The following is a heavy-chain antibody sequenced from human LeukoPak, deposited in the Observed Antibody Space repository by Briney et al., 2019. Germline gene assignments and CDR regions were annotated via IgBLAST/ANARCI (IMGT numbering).Heavy chain of an antibody. CDR3: AKGPDYDSSGYHLDY. Sequence: EGSLRLSCAASGFTFSSYAMSWVRQAPGKGLEWVSAISGSGGSAYYADSVKGRFTISRDNSKNTLYLQMNSLRAEDTAVYYCAKGPDYDSSGYHLDYWGQGTLVTVSS. CDR2: ISGSGGSA. V-gene: IGHV3-23*01. D-gene: IGHD3-22*01. J-gene: IGHJ4*02. CDR1: GFTFSSYA.